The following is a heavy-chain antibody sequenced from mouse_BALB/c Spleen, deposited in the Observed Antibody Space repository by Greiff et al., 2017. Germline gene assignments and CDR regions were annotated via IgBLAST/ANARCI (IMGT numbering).Heavy chain of an antibody. V-gene: IGHV1-80*01. CDR3: ARLPPMDY. J-gene: IGHJ4*01. Sequence: VQLQQSGAELVRPGSSVKISCKASGYAFSSYWMNWVKQRPGQGLEWIGQIYPGDGDTNYNGKFKGKATLTADKSSSTAYMQLSSLTSEDSAVYFCARLPPMDYWGQGTSDTVSS. CDR2: IYPGDGDT. CDR1: GYAFSSYW.